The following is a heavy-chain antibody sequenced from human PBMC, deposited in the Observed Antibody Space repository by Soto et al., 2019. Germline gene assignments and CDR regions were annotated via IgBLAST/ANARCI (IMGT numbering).Heavy chain of an antibody. CDR1: GFTFSSYA. CDR2: ISNSGSTI. Sequence: EVQLLESGGGLVQPGGSLRLSCAASGFTFSSYAMSWVRQAPGKGLEWVSYISNSGSTILYADSVKGRFTISRDNAKNSVYLQMNNLRAEDTAVYYCARGAGTYYNRDWFDPWGQGTLVTVSS. D-gene: IGHD3-10*01. CDR3: ARGAGTYYNRDWFDP. V-gene: IGHV3-48*04. J-gene: IGHJ5*02.